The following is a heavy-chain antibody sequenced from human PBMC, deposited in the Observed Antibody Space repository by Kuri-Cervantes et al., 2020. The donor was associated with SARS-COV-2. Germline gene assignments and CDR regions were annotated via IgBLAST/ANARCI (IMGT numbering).Heavy chain of an antibody. Sequence: GGSLRLSCIASGFTLSSYTMIWVRQAPGKAREWVSSISGSGSYIYYADSPKGRFTISRDTAKNSLSLYMNSLRGEDTAVYYCARGSYYYHYYYMDVWGKGTTVTVSS. J-gene: IGHJ6*03. V-gene: IGHV3-21*04. CDR1: GFTLSSYT. CDR2: ISGSGSYI. CDR3: ARGSYYYHYYYMDV.